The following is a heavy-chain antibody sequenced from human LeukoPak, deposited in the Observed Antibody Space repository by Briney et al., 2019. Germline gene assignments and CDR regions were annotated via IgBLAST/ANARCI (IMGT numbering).Heavy chain of an antibody. CDR1: GFTFSGST. V-gene: IGHV3-73*01. CDR3: TRHIVGATVFDI. J-gene: IGHJ3*02. CDR2: IRSKANSYAT. D-gene: IGHD1-26*01. Sequence: GRSLRLSCAASGFTFSGSTMHWVRQASGKWLEWVGRIRSKANSYATAYAASVKCMFTISSDDSKNTAYLQMNSLKTEHTAVYYCTRHIVGATVFDIWGQGTMVTVSS.